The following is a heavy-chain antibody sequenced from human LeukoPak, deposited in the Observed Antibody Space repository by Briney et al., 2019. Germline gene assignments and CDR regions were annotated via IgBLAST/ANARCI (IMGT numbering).Heavy chain of an antibody. J-gene: IGHJ4*02. V-gene: IGHV1-3*03. CDR2: INGGSGNT. D-gene: IGHD3-22*01. Sequence: ASVKVSCKASGYTFIDYTMHWLRQAPGQRLDWMGWINGGSGNTKYSPEFQGRVTITRDTSASAGYMELSSLRSEDTAVYYCANPRYDSSGYYYVDWGQGTLVTVSS. CDR3: ANPRYDSSGYYYVD. CDR1: GYTFIDYT.